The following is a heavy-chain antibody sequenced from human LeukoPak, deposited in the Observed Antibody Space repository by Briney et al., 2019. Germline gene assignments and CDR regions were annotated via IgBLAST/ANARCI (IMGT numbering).Heavy chain of an antibody. J-gene: IGHJ2*01. Sequence: SETLSLTCTVSGGSISSYYWSWIRQPAGKGLEWIGRIYTCGSTNYNPSLKSRVTMSVDTPKNQFSLKLSSVTAADTAVYYCARSRGRGGTRKYYYDSSGYYSWYFDLWGRGTLVTVSS. CDR1: GGSISSYY. V-gene: IGHV4-4*07. CDR2: IYTCGST. CDR3: ARSRGRGGTRKYYYDSSGYYSWYFDL. D-gene: IGHD3-22*01.